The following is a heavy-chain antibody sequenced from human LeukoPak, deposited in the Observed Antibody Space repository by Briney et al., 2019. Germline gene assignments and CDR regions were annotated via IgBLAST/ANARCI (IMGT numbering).Heavy chain of an antibody. D-gene: IGHD4-17*01. J-gene: IGHJ4*02. V-gene: IGHV3-23*01. CDR1: GFTFSSYA. CDR3: AKELGDYVPFDY. Sequence: GGSLRLSCAASGFTFSSYAMNWVRQAPGKGLEWVSSISGSGVHTYYADSVKGRFTIFRDNSKNTLYLQMNSLRAEDTAVYYCAKELGDYVPFDYWGQGTLVTVSS. CDR2: ISGSGVHT.